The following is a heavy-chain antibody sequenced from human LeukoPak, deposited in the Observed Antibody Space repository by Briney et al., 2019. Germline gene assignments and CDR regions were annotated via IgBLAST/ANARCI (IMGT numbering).Heavy chain of an antibody. CDR2: IYYSGST. J-gene: IGHJ4*02. CDR1: GGSISSYY. CDR3: ARVYYGSGSCYGPIDY. D-gene: IGHD3-10*01. V-gene: IGHV4-59*01. Sequence: KPSETLSLTCTVSGGSISSYYWSWIRQPPGKGLEWIGYIYYSGSTNYNPSLKSRVTISVDTSKNQFSLKLSSVTAADTAVYYCARVYYGSGSCYGPIDYWGQGTLVTVSS.